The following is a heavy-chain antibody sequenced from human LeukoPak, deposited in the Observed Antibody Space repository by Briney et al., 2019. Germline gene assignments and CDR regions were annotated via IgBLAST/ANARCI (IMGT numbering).Heavy chain of an antibody. CDR2: IYYSGST. J-gene: IGHJ3*02. Sequence: PSETLSLTCTVSGGSISSYYWSWIRQPPGKGLEWIGYIYYSGSTNYNPSLKSRVTISVDTSKNQFSLKLSSVTAADTAVYYCARDTTMVRGVNAFDIWGQWTMVNVSS. CDR1: GGSISSYY. CDR3: ARDTTMVRGVNAFDI. V-gene: IGHV4-59*01. D-gene: IGHD3-10*01.